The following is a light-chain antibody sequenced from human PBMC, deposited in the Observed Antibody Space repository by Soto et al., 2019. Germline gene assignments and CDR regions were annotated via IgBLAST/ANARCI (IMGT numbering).Light chain of an antibody. Sequence: DKVMTQSPDSLAVSLGERATINCKYSQSVLYSSNNKNYLAWYQQKPGQPPKLLIYWASTRESGVPDRFSGSGSGTDFTLTISSLQAEDVAVYYCQQYYSTPYTFGQGTKLEIK. J-gene: IGKJ2*01. CDR2: WAS. CDR3: QQYYSTPYT. CDR1: QSVLYSSNNKNY. V-gene: IGKV4-1*01.